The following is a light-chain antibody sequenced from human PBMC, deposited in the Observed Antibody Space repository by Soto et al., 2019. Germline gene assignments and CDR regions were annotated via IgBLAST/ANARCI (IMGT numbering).Light chain of an antibody. CDR3: QRYNNWPLT. CDR2: DTS. CDR1: QGIGET. V-gene: IGKV3-15*01. J-gene: IGKJ4*01. Sequence: EVVRTHSPATLSVSPRPGATLSFMASQGIGETLACYQHKPGQTPRLLIYDTSTSATGVPTRFIGSRSGAEFTLTINSLQSGDVAVYYCQRYNNWPLTFGGGTKVDIK.